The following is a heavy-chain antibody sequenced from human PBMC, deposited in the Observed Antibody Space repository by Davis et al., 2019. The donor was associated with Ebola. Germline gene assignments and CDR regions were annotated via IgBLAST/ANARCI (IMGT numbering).Heavy chain of an antibody. CDR3: ARDRFSDYYGMDV. V-gene: IGHV3-74*01. CDR1: GFTFSSYW. Sequence: HTAGSLTLSCAASGFTFSSYWTHWVRQAPGKGLVWVSRINSDGSSTSYADSVKGRFTISRDNAKNTLYLQMNSLRAEDTAVYSCARDRFSDYYGMDVWGQGTTVTVSS. J-gene: IGHJ6*02. D-gene: IGHD1-26*01. CDR2: INSDGSST.